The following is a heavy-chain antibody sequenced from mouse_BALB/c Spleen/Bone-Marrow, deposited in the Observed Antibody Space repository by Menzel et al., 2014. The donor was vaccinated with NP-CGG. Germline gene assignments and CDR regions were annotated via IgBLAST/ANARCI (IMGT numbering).Heavy chain of an antibody. Sequence: VQLKESGPELVKPGASAKMSCKASGYTFTGYVMHWVKQKPGQGLEWIGYINPYSDGTKYNEKFKGKATLTSEKSSSTAYMELSSLTSEDSAVYYCAREGGLRRGDYYVMDYWGQGTSVTVSS. CDR1: GYTFTGYV. CDR2: INPYSDGT. D-gene: IGHD2-4*01. V-gene: IGHV1-14*01. CDR3: AREGGLRRGDYYVMDY. J-gene: IGHJ4*01.